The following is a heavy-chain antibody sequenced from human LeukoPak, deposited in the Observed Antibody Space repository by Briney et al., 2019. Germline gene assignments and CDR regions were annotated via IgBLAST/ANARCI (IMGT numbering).Heavy chain of an antibody. CDR2: IYPGDSDT. CDR3: ARPVVVLNWEYYFDY. D-gene: IGHD3-22*01. Sequence: KGGESLKISCKGSGYSFTSYWIGWVRQMPGKGLEWMGIIYPGDSDTRYSPSFQGQVTISADKSISTAYLQWSSLKASDTAIYYCARPVVVLNWEYYFDYWGQGTLVTVSS. V-gene: IGHV5-51*01. J-gene: IGHJ4*02. CDR1: GYSFTSYW.